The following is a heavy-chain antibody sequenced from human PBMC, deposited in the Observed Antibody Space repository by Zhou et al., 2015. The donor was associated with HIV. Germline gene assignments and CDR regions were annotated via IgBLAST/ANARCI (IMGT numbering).Heavy chain of an antibody. J-gene: IGHJ6*03. V-gene: IGHV1-69*01. CDR2: IIPIFGTA. CDR3: AVSLNSGYDFPLYYYYYMDV. CDR1: GGTFSSYA. Sequence: QVQLVQSGAEVKKPGSSVKVSCKASGGTFSSYAISWVRQAPGQGLEWMGGIIPIFGTANYAQKFQGRVTITADESTSTAYMELSSLRSEDTAVYYCAVSLNSGYDFPLYYYYYMDVWGEREPTVTVSS. D-gene: IGHD5-12*01.